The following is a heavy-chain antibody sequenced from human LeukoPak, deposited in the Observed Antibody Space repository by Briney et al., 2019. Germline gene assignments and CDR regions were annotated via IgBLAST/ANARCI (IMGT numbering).Heavy chain of an antibody. J-gene: IGHJ4*02. V-gene: IGHV3-53*01. CDR2: IYGGGTT. Sequence: GGSLRLSCAASGFTVSGNNMRWVRHPPGKGLEWVSVIYGGGTTYYADSVKGRFTISRDNSKNTLYLQMNSLRVEDTAVYHCARGKSSGYYHGDDPYVESWGQGTLVTVSA. CDR1: GFTVSGNN. CDR3: ARGKSSGYYHGDDPYVES. D-gene: IGHD3-22*01.